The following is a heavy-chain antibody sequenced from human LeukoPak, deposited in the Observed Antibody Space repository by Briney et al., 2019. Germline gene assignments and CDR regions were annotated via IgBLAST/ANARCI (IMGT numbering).Heavy chain of an antibody. J-gene: IGHJ4*02. CDR2: IYYSGST. Sequence: SESLSLTCTVSGGSISSYYWSWIRQPPGKGLEWIGYIYYSGSTNYNPSLKSRVTISVDTSKNQFSLKLSSVTAADTAVYYCAGEAPYDILTGYYKLVFDYWGQGTLVTISS. D-gene: IGHD3-9*01. V-gene: IGHV4-59*12. CDR3: AGEAPYDILTGYYKLVFDY. CDR1: GGSISSYY.